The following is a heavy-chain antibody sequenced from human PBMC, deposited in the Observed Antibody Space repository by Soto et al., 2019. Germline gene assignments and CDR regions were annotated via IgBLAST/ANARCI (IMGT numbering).Heavy chain of an antibody. D-gene: IGHD2-15*01. Sequence: QVQLVESGGGVVQPGRSLRLSCAASGFTFSSYAMHWVRQAPGKGLEWVAVISYDGSNKYYADSVKGRFTISRDNSKNTLYLQMNSLRAEDTAVYYCATTRIDSGVFDYWGQGTLVTVSS. V-gene: IGHV3-30-3*01. CDR2: ISYDGSNK. J-gene: IGHJ4*02. CDR1: GFTFSSYA. CDR3: ATTRIDSGVFDY.